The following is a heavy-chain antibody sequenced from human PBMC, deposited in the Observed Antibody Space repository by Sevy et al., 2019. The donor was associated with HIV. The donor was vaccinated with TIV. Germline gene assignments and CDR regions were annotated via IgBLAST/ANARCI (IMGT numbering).Heavy chain of an antibody. CDR1: GFTFSDFY. CDR2: ISDSGHIK. Sequence: GGSLRLSCAASGFTFSDFYMSWLRQAPGKGLEWVSYISDSGHIKHYEDSVKGRFLISRDNAHNTVHLQMNSLTAEDTADYYCVRGGGRIHDFDYWGRRTLVTVSS. D-gene: IGHD3-16*01. J-gene: IGHJ4*02. V-gene: IGHV3-11*01. CDR3: VRGGGRIHDFDY.